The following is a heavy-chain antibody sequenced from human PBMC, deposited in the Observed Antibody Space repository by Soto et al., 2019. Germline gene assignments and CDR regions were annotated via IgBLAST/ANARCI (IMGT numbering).Heavy chain of an antibody. CDR1: GFTLSVYA. CDR3: GRVPLDGNYANGVDV. V-gene: IGHV3-23*01. Sequence: LRLSCASSGFTLSVYALSWIRQAPGKELEWVSAISATGDRTYYADSVKGRFTISRDDFRNTLYLQMSTLRADDTAVYYCGRVPLDGNYANGVDVWGQGTTVTVSS. CDR2: ISATGDRT. D-gene: IGHD4-17*01. J-gene: IGHJ6*02.